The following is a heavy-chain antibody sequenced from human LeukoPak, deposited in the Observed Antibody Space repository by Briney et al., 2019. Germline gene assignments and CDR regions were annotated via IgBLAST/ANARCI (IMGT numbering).Heavy chain of an antibody. D-gene: IGHD5-18*01. Sequence: GGSLSLFCGVWVYTFNSYAMSGVRHSRGKGREGVSANSGSGGSTYYADSVKGRFTISRDNSKNPLYLQMNSLRAEDTAVYYCARETLGYSYDPDAFDIWGQGTMVTVSS. CDR1: VYTFNSYA. J-gene: IGHJ3*02. V-gene: IGHV3-23*01. CDR3: ARETLGYSYDPDAFDI. CDR2: NSGSGGST.